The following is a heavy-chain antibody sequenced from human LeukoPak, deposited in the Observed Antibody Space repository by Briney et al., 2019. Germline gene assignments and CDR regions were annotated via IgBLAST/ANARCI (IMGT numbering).Heavy chain of an antibody. V-gene: IGHV1-8*01. Sequence: ASVKVSCKASGYTFTSYDINWVRQATGQGLEWMGWMNPNSGNTGYAQKFQGRVTMTRNTSISTAYIELSSLRSEDTAVYYCARGEPYCSGGSCYSWGQGTLVTVSS. J-gene: IGHJ4*02. CDR2: MNPNSGNT. CDR1: GYTFTSYD. D-gene: IGHD2-15*01. CDR3: ARGEPYCSGGSCYS.